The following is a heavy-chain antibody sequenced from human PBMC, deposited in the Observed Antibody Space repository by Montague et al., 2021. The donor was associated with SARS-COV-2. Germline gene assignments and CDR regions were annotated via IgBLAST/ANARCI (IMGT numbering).Heavy chain of an antibody. Sequence: TLSPTRTVSGGSISIGRYDWNWIRQPAGKGLEWIGRIYTSGSTNYNPSLKSRASISAATSNNQVSLSLSSVTAADTAVYYCARDASQYCYDSGIDYWGQGILVTVSS. CDR3: ARDASQYCYDSGIDY. D-gene: IGHD3-10*01. J-gene: IGHJ4*02. CDR1: GGSISIGRYD. V-gene: IGHV4-61*02. CDR2: IYTSGST.